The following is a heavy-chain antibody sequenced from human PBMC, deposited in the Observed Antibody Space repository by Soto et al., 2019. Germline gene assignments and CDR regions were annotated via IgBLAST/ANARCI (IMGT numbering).Heavy chain of an antibody. D-gene: IGHD2-2*01. Sequence: SETLSLTCTVSGGSFSSYYWSWIRQPPGKGLEWIGYIYYGGSTNYNPSHKSRVTISVDTSKNQFSLELSSVTAADTAVCYGARGALVPAAALGDYYYYMDVWGQGTMVTVSS. CDR3: ARGALVPAAALGDYYYYMDV. CDR2: IYYGGST. CDR1: GGSFSSYY. J-gene: IGHJ6*03. V-gene: IGHV4-59*01.